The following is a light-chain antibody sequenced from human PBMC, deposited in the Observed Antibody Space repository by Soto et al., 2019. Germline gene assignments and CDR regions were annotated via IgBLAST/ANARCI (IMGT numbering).Light chain of an antibody. V-gene: IGKV3-15*01. CDR2: DAS. Sequence: DIVMTQSPATLSVSPGERATLSCRASLSVSRNLAWYQQKPGQAPRLLIFDASTRATGIPARFSGSGSGTEFTLAITSLQSEDFSVYYCQQYNACPRTFGQGTKVESK. CDR3: QQYNACPRT. CDR1: LSVSRN. J-gene: IGKJ1*01.